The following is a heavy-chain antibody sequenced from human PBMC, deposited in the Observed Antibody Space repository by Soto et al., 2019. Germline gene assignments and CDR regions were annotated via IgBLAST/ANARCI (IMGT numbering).Heavy chain of an antibody. V-gene: IGHV3-23*01. CDR2: ISGSGGST. J-gene: IGHJ4*02. CDR1: GFTFSSYA. CDR3: AKDGFGELRFGLFDD. Sequence: GGSLRLSCAASGFTFSSYAMSWVRQAPGKGLEWVSAISGSGGSTYYADSVKGRFTISRDNSKNTLYLQMNSLRAEDTAVYYCAKDGFGELRFGLFDDWGKGTLVTVSS. D-gene: IGHD3-10*01.